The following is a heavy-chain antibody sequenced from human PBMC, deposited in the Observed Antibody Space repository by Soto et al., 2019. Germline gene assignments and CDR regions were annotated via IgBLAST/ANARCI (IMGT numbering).Heavy chain of an antibody. Sequence: ASVKVSCKASGYTFTGYYMHWVRQAPGQGLEWMGWINPNSGGTNYAQKFQGWVTMTRDTSISTAYMELSRLRSDDTAVYYCARGRIAAAGTNYYYYGMDVWGQGTTVTVSS. CDR1: GYTFTGYY. CDR3: ARGRIAAAGTNYYYYGMDV. V-gene: IGHV1-2*04. J-gene: IGHJ6*02. CDR2: INPNSGGT. D-gene: IGHD6-13*01.